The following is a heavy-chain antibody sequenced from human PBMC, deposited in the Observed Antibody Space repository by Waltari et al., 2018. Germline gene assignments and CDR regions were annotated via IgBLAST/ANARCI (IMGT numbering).Heavy chain of an antibody. V-gene: IGHV3-48*03. CDR1: GFTFSSYE. CDR3: AREGSTGTTGKGYYFDY. D-gene: IGHD1-1*01. Sequence: EVQLVESGGGLVQPGGSLRLSCAASGFTFSSYEMNWVRQAPGKGLEWVSYISSSGSTIYYADSVKGRFTISRDNAKNSLYLQMNSLRAEDTAVYYWAREGSTGTTGKGYYFDYWGQGTLVTVSS. CDR2: ISSSGSTI. J-gene: IGHJ4*02.